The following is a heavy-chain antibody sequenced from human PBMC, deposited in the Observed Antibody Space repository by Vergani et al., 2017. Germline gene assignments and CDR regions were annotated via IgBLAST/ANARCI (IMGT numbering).Heavy chain of an antibody. D-gene: IGHD5-24*01. V-gene: IGHV1-69*01. CDR3: ARDMGLEMATIKDYYYYYMDV. CDR1: GGTFSSYA. Sequence: QVQLVQSGAEVKKPGSSVKVSCKASGGTFSSYAISWVRQAPGQGLEWMGGIIPIFGTANYAQKFQGRVTITADESTSTAYMELSRLRSEDTAVYYCARDMGLEMATIKDYYYYYMDVWGKGTTVTVSS. CDR2: IIPIFGTA. J-gene: IGHJ6*03.